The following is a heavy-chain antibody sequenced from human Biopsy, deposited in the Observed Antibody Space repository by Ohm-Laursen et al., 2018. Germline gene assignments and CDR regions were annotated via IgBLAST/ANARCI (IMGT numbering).Heavy chain of an antibody. CDR2: IRSKAKSYAT. CDR3: TLEGAGFDN. D-gene: IGHD3-10*01. CDR1: GFTFSASA. J-gene: IGHJ4*02. Sequence: ETLSLTCAASGFTFSASAVHWVRQASGKGLEWVGRIRSKAKSYATAYAASVTGRFTISRDDSKNTTYLQMNSLKTEDTAVYYCTLEGAGFDNWGQGTLVTVSS. V-gene: IGHV3-73*01.